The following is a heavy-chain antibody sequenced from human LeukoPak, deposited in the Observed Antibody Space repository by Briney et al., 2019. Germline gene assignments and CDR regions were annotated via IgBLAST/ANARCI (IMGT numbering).Heavy chain of an antibody. J-gene: IGHJ4*02. D-gene: IGHD6-19*01. CDR3: ARRGYSSGWYYDY. CDR1: GGSISSSSYY. Sequence: SETLSLTCNVSGGSISSSSYYWGWIRQPPGKGLEWIGSIYYSGSTFYNPSLKSRVTISVDTSKNQFSLKLSSVTAADTAVYYCARRGYSSGWYYDYWGRGTLVTVSS. CDR2: IYYSGST. V-gene: IGHV4-39*07.